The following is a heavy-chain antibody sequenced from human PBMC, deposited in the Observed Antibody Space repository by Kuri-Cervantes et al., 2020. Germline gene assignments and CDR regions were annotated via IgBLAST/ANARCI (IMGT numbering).Heavy chain of an antibody. CDR2: ISGSGTTK. V-gene: IGHV3-48*03. Sequence: GESLKISCVASGFTVSSNYMNWVRQAPGKGLGLVSYISGSGTTKYYADSVKGRFTISRDNAKNSLYLQVNSLRAEDTAVYYCARDPHSFNWFDPWGQGTLVTVSS. CDR1: GFTVSSNY. J-gene: IGHJ5*02. CDR3: ARDPHSFNWFDP.